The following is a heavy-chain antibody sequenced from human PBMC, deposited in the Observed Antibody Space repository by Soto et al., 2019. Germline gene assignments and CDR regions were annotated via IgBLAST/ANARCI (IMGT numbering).Heavy chain of an antibody. J-gene: IGHJ4*02. D-gene: IGHD6-13*01. V-gene: IGHV2-5*02. Sequence: QITLKESGPTLVKPTQTLTLTCTFSGFSLSTSGVGVGWIRQPPGKALEWLALIYWDDDKRYSPSLKSRLTITKDTSKNQVVLTMTNMDPVDTATYYCAHRRLAAAGLHFVYWGQGTLVTVSS. CDR3: AHRRLAAAGLHFVY. CDR2: IYWDDDK. CDR1: GFSLSTSGVG.